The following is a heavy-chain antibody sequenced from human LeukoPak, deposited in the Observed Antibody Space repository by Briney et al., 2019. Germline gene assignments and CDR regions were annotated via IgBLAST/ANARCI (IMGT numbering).Heavy chain of an antibody. CDR2: ITSGSSTI. D-gene: IGHD3-16*01. Sequence: GGSLRLSCAASGFTFSNYNMNWVRQAPGKGPGWLSYITSGSSTIHYADSVKGRFTISRDNAKNSLYLQMNSLRAEDTAVYYCARTILLGGYTGFDYWSQGTLVTVSS. V-gene: IGHV3-48*01. CDR1: GFTFSNYN. J-gene: IGHJ4*02. CDR3: ARTILLGGYTGFDY.